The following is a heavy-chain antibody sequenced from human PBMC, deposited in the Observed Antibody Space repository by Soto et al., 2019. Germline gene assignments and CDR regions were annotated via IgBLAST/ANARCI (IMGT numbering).Heavy chain of an antibody. Sequence: SETLSLTCTVSGGSITTGGYFWSWIRQHPGKGLEWIGYIYYSGTTHYNPSLKSRVTISVDTSKNQFSLKLSSVTAADTAVYYCARVVSGSYFDYWGQGTLVTVS. J-gene: IGHJ4*02. CDR3: ARVVSGSYFDY. D-gene: IGHD1-26*01. CDR2: IYYSGTT. V-gene: IGHV4-31*03. CDR1: GGSITTGGYF.